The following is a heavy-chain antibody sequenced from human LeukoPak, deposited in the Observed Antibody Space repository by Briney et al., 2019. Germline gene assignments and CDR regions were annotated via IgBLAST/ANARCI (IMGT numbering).Heavy chain of an antibody. CDR1: GYTFTGYY. V-gene: IGHV1-2*02. CDR3: ARDMTMIVVSLAY. Sequence: ASVKVSCKASGYTFTGYYMHWVRQAPGQGLEWMGWINPNSGGTNYAQKFQGRVTMTRDTSISTAYMELSRLRSDDTAMYYCARDMTMIVVSLAYWGQGTLVTVSS. D-gene: IGHD3-22*01. J-gene: IGHJ4*02. CDR2: INPNSGGT.